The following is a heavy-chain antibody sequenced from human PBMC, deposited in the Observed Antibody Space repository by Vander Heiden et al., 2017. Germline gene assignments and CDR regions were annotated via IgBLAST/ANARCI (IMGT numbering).Heavy chain of an antibody. D-gene: IGHD3-3*01. CDR3: ARAGFFRFDY. J-gene: IGHJ4*02. CDR2: MNSDGSTT. Sequence: EVQLVESGGGLVPPGGSLRLSCVDSGFTFSSSWMHWVRQAPGTGLVWLSRMNSDGSTTDYADSVKGRFTISRDNAKNTLYLQMNGLRAEDTAVYYCARAGFFRFDYWGQGILATVSS. V-gene: IGHV3-74*01. CDR1: GFTFSSSW.